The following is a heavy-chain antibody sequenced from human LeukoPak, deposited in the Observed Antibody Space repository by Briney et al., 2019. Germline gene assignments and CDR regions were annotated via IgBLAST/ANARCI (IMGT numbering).Heavy chain of an antibody. CDR2: VSPSSSSI. CDR1: GFTFSSHG. V-gene: IGHV3-48*01. J-gene: IGHJ4*02. Sequence: GGSLRLSCAASGFTFSSHGMNWVRQAPGTGLEWVSYVSPSSSSIYYADSVKGRFTISRDNAKNSLYLQMNSLRAEDTAVYYCAREHTPYGSGCTAAYWGQGTLVTVSS. CDR3: AREHTPYGSGCTAAY. D-gene: IGHD6-19*01.